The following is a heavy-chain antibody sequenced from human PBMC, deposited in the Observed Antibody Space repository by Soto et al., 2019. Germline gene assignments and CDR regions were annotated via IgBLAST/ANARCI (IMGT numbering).Heavy chain of an antibody. CDR2: INPSGGST. V-gene: IGHV1-46*01. CDR1: GYTFTSYY. J-gene: IGHJ4*02. D-gene: IGHD3-22*01. CDR3: ARDRELFYDSSGYDY. Sequence: ASVKVSCKASGYTFTSYYMHWVRQAPGQGLEWMGIINPSGGSTSYAQKFQGRVTMTRDTSTSTVYMELSSLRSEDTAVYYCARDRELFYDSSGYDYWGQGTLVTVSS.